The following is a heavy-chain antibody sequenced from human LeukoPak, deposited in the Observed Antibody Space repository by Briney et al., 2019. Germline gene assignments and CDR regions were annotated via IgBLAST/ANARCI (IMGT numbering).Heavy chain of an antibody. V-gene: IGHV1-18*01. CDR1: GSTFTNYG. CDR3: ARAPDDYDFWSGPFDY. D-gene: IGHD3-3*01. CDR2: ISAYSGNT. J-gene: IGHJ4*02. Sequence: ASVNVSCKSSGSTFTNYGISWVRQAPGQGLEWMGWISAYSGNTNYAQNLQGRVTMTTDTSTSTAYMELRSLRSDDTAVYNCARAPDDYDFWSGPFDYWGRGTLVTVSS.